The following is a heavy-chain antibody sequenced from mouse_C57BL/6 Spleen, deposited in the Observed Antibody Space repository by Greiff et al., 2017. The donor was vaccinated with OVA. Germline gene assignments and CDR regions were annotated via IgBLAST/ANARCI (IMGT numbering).Heavy chain of an antibody. Sequence: QVQLKQSGAELVRPGASVKLSCKASGYTFTDYYINWVKQRPGQGLEWIARIYPGSGNTYYNEKFKGKATLTAEKSSSTAYMQLSSLTSEDSAVYFCARGDYYGPYWYFDVWGTGTTVTVSS. J-gene: IGHJ1*03. D-gene: IGHD1-1*01. CDR2: IYPGSGNT. CDR3: ARGDYYGPYWYFDV. CDR1: GYTFTDYY. V-gene: IGHV1-76*01.